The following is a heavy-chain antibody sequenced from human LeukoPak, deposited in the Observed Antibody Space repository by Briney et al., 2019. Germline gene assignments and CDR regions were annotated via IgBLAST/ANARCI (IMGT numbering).Heavy chain of an antibody. CDR1: GYTFSGYY. J-gene: IGHJ6*03. Sequence: GASVKVSCKASGYTFSGYYMHWVRQAPGQGLEWMGWINPNSGGTNYAQKFQGRVTMTRDTSISTAYMELSRLRSDDTAVYYCARVAYGDRLNLGYYYYYMDVWGKGTTVTVSS. CDR3: ARVAYGDRLNLGYYYYYMDV. D-gene: IGHD4-17*01. V-gene: IGHV1-2*02. CDR2: INPNSGGT.